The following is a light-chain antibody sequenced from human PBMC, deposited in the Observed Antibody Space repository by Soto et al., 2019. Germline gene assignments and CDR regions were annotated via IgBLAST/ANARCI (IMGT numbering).Light chain of an antibody. V-gene: IGKV3-15*01. CDR2: GSA. Sequence: EIVMTQSPATLSVSPGERATLSCRASQSVFSSLAWYQQRPGQAPRLLIYGSATRATGIPDRFSGSGSGTEFTLTISSLQSEDSAVYYCQQYHGWPAFGQGTKVDIK. CDR1: QSVFSS. J-gene: IGKJ1*01. CDR3: QQYHGWPA.